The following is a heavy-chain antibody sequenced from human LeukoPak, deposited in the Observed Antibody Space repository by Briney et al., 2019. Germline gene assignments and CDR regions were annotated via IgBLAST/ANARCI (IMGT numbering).Heavy chain of an antibody. V-gene: IGHV3-43*01. J-gene: IGHJ1*01. CDR1: GFTFDDYT. CDR2: ISWGGGST. D-gene: IGHD3-9*01. Sequence: GGSLRLSCAASGFTFDDYTMHWVRQAPGKGLEWASLISWGGGSTYYADSMKGRFTISRDNSKNSLYLQMNSLRTEDTALYYCAKGAGPAPTIDDFFQHWGQGTLVTVSS. CDR3: AKGAGPAPTIDDFFQH.